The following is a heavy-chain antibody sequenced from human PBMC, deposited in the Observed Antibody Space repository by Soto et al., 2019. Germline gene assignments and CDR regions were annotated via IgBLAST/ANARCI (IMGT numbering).Heavy chain of an antibody. V-gene: IGHV3-23*01. CDR2: ISGSGGST. D-gene: IGHD3-10*01. Sequence: GGSLRLCCAASGFTFSSYAMSWVRQAPGKGLEWVSAISGSGGSTYYADSVKGRFTISRDNSKNTLYLQMNSLRAEDTAVYYCEKDDYYGAGGNSGQGTLVTVSS. CDR1: GFTFSSYA. J-gene: IGHJ4*02. CDR3: EKDDYYGAGGN.